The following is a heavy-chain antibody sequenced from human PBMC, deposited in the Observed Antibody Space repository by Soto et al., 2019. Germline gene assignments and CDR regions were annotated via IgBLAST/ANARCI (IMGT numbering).Heavy chain of an antibody. CDR2: ITDSGTGT. D-gene: IGHD6-13*01. V-gene: IGHV3-23*01. CDR3: AKGLINGRWYAAD. Sequence: EVHLLESGGGLVQPGESLRLSCGASGFTFSSCVMSWVSQAPGKGLEWVSCITDSGTGTYYADSVKGRFTISRDNSKNTMYLQINNLRAEDTGVYYCAKGLINGRWYAADWGQGTLVTVSS. J-gene: IGHJ4*02. CDR1: GFTFSSCV.